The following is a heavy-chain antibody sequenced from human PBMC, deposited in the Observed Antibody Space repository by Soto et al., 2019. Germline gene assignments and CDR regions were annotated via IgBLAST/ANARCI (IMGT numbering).Heavy chain of an antibody. CDR1: GDSVSSNSAA. Sequence: SQTLSLTCAISGDSVSSNSAAWNWIRQSPSRGLEWLGRTYYRSKWYNDYAVSVKSRITINPDTSKNQFSLQLNSVTPEDTAVYYCAGLVYRYCSGGSCRGAFDIWGQGTMVTVSS. D-gene: IGHD2-15*01. V-gene: IGHV6-1*01. CDR2: TYYRSKWYN. J-gene: IGHJ3*02. CDR3: AGLVYRYCSGGSCRGAFDI.